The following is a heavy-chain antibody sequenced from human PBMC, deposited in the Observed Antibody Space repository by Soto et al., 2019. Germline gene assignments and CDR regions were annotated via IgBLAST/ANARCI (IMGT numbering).Heavy chain of an antibody. Sequence: SETLSLTCAVYGGAFSGYYWSWIRQPPGKGLEWIGEINHSGSTNYNPSLKSRVTISVDTSKNQFSLKLSSVTAADTAVYYCARGRRYYDFWSGYYKYYFDYWGQGTLVTVSS. J-gene: IGHJ4*02. CDR3: ARGRRYYDFWSGYYKYYFDY. CDR1: GGAFSGYY. CDR2: INHSGST. V-gene: IGHV4-34*01. D-gene: IGHD3-3*01.